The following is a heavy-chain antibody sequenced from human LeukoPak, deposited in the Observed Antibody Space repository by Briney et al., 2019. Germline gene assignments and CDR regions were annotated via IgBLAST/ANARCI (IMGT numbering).Heavy chain of an antibody. CDR2: SDPEDGET. D-gene: IGHD3-10*01. Sequence: VASVKVSCKVSGYTLTELSMHRVRQAPGKGLEWMGGSDPEDGETIYAQKFQGRVTMTEDTSTDTAYMELSSLRSEDTAVYYCARDAYGSGNYYMDVWGKGTTVTVSS. CDR1: GYTLTELS. CDR3: ARDAYGSGNYYMDV. V-gene: IGHV1-24*01. J-gene: IGHJ6*03.